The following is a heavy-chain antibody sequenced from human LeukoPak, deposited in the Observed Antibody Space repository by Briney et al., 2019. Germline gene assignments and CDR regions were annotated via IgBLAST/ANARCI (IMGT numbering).Heavy chain of an antibody. D-gene: IGHD3-22*01. V-gene: IGHV3-30*18. CDR2: ISYDGSNK. CDR1: GFIFSSYG. Sequence: GGSLRLSCAASGFIFSSYGMHWVRQAPGKGLEWVAVISYDGSNKYYADSVKGRFTISRDNSKNTLYLQMNSLRAEDTAVYYCAKNLDWGDSSGLGLDYWGQGTLVTVSS. J-gene: IGHJ4*02. CDR3: AKNLDWGDSSGLGLDY.